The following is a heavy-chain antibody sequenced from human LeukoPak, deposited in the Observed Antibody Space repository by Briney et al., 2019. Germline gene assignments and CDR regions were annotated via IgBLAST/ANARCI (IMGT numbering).Heavy chain of an antibody. CDR1: GGSISSYY. V-gene: IGHV4-4*07. J-gene: IGHJ4*02. D-gene: IGHD6-19*01. CDR2: IYTSGST. Sequence: SETLSLTCTVSGGSISSYYWSWIRQPAGKGLEWIGRIYTSGSTNYNPSLKSRVTMSVDTSKNQFSLKLSSVTAADTAVYYCARQASIAVAGHFDYWGQGTLVTVSS. CDR3: ARQASIAVAGHFDY.